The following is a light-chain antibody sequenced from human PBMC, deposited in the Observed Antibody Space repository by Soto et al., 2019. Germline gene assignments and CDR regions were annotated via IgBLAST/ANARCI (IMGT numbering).Light chain of an antibody. J-gene: IGKJ4*01. CDR2: AAS. CDR1: HSISSS. Sequence: DIQMTQSPSSLSASVGDRVTITCRASHSISSSLNWYQQKPGKAPKLLIYAASSLQSGVPSRFSGSGSGTDFTLTIRSLQPEDFATYYCQQSYSTLTFGGGTKVDIK. V-gene: IGKV1-39*01. CDR3: QQSYSTLT.